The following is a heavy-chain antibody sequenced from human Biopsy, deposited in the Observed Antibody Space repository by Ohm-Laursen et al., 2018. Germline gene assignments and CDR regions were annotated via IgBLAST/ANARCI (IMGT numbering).Heavy chain of an antibody. V-gene: IGHV1-46*01. CDR3: ARNTGWYGDLYYFDY. Sequence: GASVKVSCKASGFSFTGHYIHWVRQAPGQGLEWMGMINPSGSTTSYPQIFQGRVTMTRDTSKSTVYMEPSSLRSADTAVYFCARNTGWYGDLYYFDYWGQGTLVTVSS. D-gene: IGHD6-19*01. CDR1: GFSFTGHY. J-gene: IGHJ4*02. CDR2: INPSGSTT.